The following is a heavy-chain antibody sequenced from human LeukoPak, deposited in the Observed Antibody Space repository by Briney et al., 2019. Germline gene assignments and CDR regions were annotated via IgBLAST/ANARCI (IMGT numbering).Heavy chain of an antibody. CDR3: AKDLRGYSYGFY. Sequence: GGSLRLSCAASGFTFSSYAMSWVRQAPGKGLEWVSAISGSGGSTYYADSVKGRFTISRDNSKNTLYPQMNSLRAEDTAVYYCAKDLRGYSYGFYWGQGTLVTVSS. V-gene: IGHV3-23*01. CDR2: ISGSGGST. J-gene: IGHJ4*02. D-gene: IGHD5-18*01. CDR1: GFTFSSYA.